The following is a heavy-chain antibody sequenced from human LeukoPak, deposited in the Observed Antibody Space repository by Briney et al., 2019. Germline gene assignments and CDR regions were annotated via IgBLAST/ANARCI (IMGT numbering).Heavy chain of an antibody. Sequence: SETLSLTCTVSGGSMSSDYWTWIRQPAGKGLEWIGRIYTSGTTNYNPSLKGRVTMSVDTSKNQFSLRVSSVTAADTAVCYCARNVAGSFDYWGQGTLVTVSS. CDR2: IYTSGTT. J-gene: IGHJ4*02. V-gene: IGHV4-4*07. CDR1: GGSMSSDY. D-gene: IGHD1-1*01. CDR3: ARNVAGSFDY.